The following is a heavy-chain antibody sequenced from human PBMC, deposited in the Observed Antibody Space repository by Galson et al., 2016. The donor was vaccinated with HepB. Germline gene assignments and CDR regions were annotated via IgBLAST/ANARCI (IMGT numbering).Heavy chain of an antibody. CDR3: AKRAYYYDSSGQHQKTHFFEY. D-gene: IGHD3-22*01. CDR1: GFTFSGYG. Sequence: SLRLSCAASGFTFSGYGMHWVRQAPGKGLEWVAADSMDGRRKFYADSAKGRFTISRDNSNNMLFLQMNSLRAEDTAVYYCAKRAYYYDSSGQHQKTHFFEYWGQGTLLTVSS. J-gene: IGHJ4*02. V-gene: IGHV3-30*18. CDR2: DSMDGRRK.